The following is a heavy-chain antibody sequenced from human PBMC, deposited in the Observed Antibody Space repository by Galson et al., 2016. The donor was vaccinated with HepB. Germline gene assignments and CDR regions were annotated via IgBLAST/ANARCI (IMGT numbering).Heavy chain of an antibody. D-gene: IGHD3-10*01. CDR3: ARERPHMVHGGLDY. CDR2: IKSDGSIT. J-gene: IGHJ4*02. Sequence: SLRLSCAASGFTFSAYWMHWVRQAPGKGLVWVSRIKSDGSITGYADSVKGRFTISRDTSKNTLYLQMNSLRAEDTAVYYCARERPHMVHGGLDYWGPGILVTVSS. CDR1: GFTFSAYW. V-gene: IGHV3-74*01.